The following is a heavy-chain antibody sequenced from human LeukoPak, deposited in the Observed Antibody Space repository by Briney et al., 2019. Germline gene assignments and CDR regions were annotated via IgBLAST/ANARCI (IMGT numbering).Heavy chain of an antibody. CDR3: ARGGDYAFDY. CDR1: GYTFTSYY. CDR2: INPNSGGT. D-gene: IGHD4-17*01. Sequence: RASVKVSCKASGYTFTSYYMHWVRQAPGQGLEWMGWINPNSGGTNYGRVTMTRDTSISTAYMELSRLRSDDTAVYYCARGGDYAFDYWGQGTLVTVSS. V-gene: IGHV1-2*02. J-gene: IGHJ4*02.